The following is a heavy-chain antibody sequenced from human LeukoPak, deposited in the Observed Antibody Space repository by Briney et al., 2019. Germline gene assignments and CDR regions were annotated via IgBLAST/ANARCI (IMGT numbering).Heavy chain of an antibody. D-gene: IGHD4-17*01. CDR3: ARGTYGYYMTV. J-gene: IGHJ6*03. Sequence: SETLSLTCSGSNYSISNSLYWGWLRQPPGKGLEGIGSIYRSGSTFYNPSLKRRVTISRDTSKNQVSLKLSSVSPADTAVYFFARGTYGYYMTVGGKGTTVTASS. CDR2: IYRSGST. CDR1: NYSISNSLY. V-gene: IGHV4-38-2*02.